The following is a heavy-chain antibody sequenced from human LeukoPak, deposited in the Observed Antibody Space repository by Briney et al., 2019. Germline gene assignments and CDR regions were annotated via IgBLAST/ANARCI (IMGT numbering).Heavy chain of an antibody. CDR3: ASSKKGEFDY. J-gene: IGHJ4*02. CDR2: IYHSGST. CDR1: GGSFSGYY. D-gene: IGHD3-10*01. V-gene: IGHV4-34*01. Sequence: PSETLSLTCAVYGGSFSGYYWSWIRQPPGKGLEWIGYIYHSGSTYYNSSLKSRVTISVDRSKNQFSLKLSSVTAADTAVYYCASSKKGEFDYWGQGTLVTVSS.